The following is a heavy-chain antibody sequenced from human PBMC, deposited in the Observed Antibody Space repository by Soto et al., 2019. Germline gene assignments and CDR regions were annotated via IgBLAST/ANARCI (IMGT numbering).Heavy chain of an antibody. CDR3: ARDHSIASSGAWWLDP. Sequence: GGSLKVSCKAAGGTFISYASTWVRQAPGQGLGWMGGIIPIFGTANYAPKFQGRVTMTTDTSTSTIYMDRSSLTSEDTAVYYCARDHSIASSGAWWLDPWGQGTVVRVSA. CDR1: GGTFISYA. D-gene: IGHD6-6*01. V-gene: IGHV1-69*05. J-gene: IGHJ5*02. CDR2: IIPIFGTA.